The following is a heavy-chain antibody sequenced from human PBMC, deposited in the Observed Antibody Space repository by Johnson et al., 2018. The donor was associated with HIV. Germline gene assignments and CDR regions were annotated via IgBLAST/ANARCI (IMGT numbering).Heavy chain of an antibody. CDR2: IRYDGSDK. V-gene: IGHV3-30*02. Sequence: QVQLVESGGGSLQPGGSLRLSCAASGFTFSAYEMHWVRQAPGKGLAWVTFIRYDGSDKYYADSVKGRFTISRANAKNSLYLQMNSLSAEDTALSYCARAIEVVVYAIRGRAFDIWGQGTMVTVSS. D-gene: IGHD2-8*02. J-gene: IGHJ3*02. CDR1: GFTFSAYE. CDR3: ARAIEVVVYAIRGRAFDI.